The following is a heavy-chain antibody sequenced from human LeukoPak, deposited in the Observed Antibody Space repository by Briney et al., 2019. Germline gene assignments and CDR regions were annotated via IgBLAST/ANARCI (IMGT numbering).Heavy chain of an antibody. Sequence: PSETLSLTCTVFGGSISSYYWSWIRQPPGKGLEWIGYIYYSGSTNYNPSLKSRVTISVDTSTNQFSLKLSSVTAADTAVYYCARGLLDGYTHPAAFDIWGQGTMVSVSS. J-gene: IGHJ3*02. D-gene: IGHD5-24*01. CDR2: IYYSGST. V-gene: IGHV4-59*01. CDR1: GGSISSYY. CDR3: ARGLLDGYTHPAAFDI.